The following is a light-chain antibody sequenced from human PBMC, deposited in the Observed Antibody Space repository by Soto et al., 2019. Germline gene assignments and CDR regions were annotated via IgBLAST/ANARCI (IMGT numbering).Light chain of an antibody. Sequence: EIVLPQSPGTLSLSPGERATLACRASQRVSISYLAWYQQKPGQAPRLLIYGASSRATGIPDRFSGSGSGTDFTLTISRLEPEDFAVYYCQQYGRSPLTFGQGTKVDIK. CDR2: GAS. CDR3: QQYGRSPLT. J-gene: IGKJ1*01. CDR1: QRVSISY. V-gene: IGKV3-20*01.